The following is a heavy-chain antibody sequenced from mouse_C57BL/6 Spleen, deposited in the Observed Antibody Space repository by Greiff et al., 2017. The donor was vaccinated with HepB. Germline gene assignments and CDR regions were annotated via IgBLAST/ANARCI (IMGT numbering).Heavy chain of an antibody. J-gene: IGHJ4*01. CDR2: INPSSGYT. CDR1: GYTFTSYT. V-gene: IGHV1-4*01. Sequence: VHLVESGAELARPGASVKMSCKASGYTFTSYTMHWVKQRPGQGLEWIGYINPSSGYTKYNQKFKDKATLTADKSSSTAYMQLSSLTSEDSAVYYCARWSYYAMDYWGQGTSVTVSS. CDR3: ARWSYYAMDY.